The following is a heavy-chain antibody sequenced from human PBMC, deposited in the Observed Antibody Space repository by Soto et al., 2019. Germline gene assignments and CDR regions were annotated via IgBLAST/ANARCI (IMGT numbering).Heavy chain of an antibody. CDR1: GFTFSGSA. J-gene: IGHJ4*02. V-gene: IGHV3-73*01. Sequence: GGSLRLSCAASGFTFSGSAMHWVRQASGKGLEWVGRIRSKANSYATAYAASVKGRFTISRDDSKNTAYLQMNSLKTEDTAVYYCNTPLIVGPDYWGQGTLVPVSS. D-gene: IGHD1-26*01. CDR2: IRSKANSYAT. CDR3: NTPLIVGPDY.